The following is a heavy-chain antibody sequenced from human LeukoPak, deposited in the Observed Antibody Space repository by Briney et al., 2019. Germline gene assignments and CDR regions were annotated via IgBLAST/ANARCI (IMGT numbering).Heavy chain of an antibody. CDR1: GFTFSSYW. Sequence: GGSLRLSCTASGFTFSSYWMSWVRQAPGKGLEWVSAISGSGGSTYYADSVKGRFTISRDNSKNTLYLQMNSLRAEDTAVYYCAKLDWYYFDYWGQGTLVTVSS. CDR2: ISGSGGST. J-gene: IGHJ4*02. CDR3: AKLDWYYFDY. D-gene: IGHD3/OR15-3a*01. V-gene: IGHV3-23*01.